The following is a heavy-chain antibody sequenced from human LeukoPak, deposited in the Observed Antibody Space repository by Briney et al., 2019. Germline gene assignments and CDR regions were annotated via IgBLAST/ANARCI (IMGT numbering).Heavy chain of an antibody. V-gene: IGHV4-38-2*02. D-gene: IGHD3-9*01. J-gene: IGHJ6*03. CDR2: IYHSGST. Sequence: SETLSLTCTASGYSISSGYYWGWIRQPPREGLEWIGSIYHSGSTYYNPSLKSRVTISVDTSKNQFSLKLSSVTAADTAVYYCARDPYYAILTGYQYYYYCYMDVWGKGTTVTVSS. CDR3: ARDPYYAILTGYQYYYYCYMDV. CDR1: GYSISSGYY.